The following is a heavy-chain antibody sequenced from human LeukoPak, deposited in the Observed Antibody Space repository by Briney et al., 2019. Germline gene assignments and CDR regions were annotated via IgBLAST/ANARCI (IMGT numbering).Heavy chain of an antibody. CDR1: GFTFSDYW. D-gene: IGHD1/OR15-1a*01. J-gene: IGHJ4*02. CDR2: INTDDSSI. CDR3: VRDRTPGILDY. Sequence: GGPLSLSCAASGFTFSDYWMHWVRQARGKGLVWVSRINTDDSSITYADSVKGRFTISRDNAKNTLYLQMKSLRAEDTAGYYCVRDRTPGILDYWGQGTLVTVSS. V-gene: IGHV3-74*01.